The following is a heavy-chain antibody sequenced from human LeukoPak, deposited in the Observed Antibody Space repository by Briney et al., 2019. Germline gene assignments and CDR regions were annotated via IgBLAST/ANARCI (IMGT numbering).Heavy chain of an antibody. CDR1: GGSVSSGRYY. CDR3: ARETTLGPTSRMDV. V-gene: IGHV4-61*02. CDR2: FYTTGTT. J-gene: IGHJ6*04. Sequence: PSQTLSLTCSVSGGSVSSGRYYWTWIRQPAGKGLEWIGRFYTTGTTNYNPSLESRVTISINTSKNQFSLKLSSVTAADTAVYYCARETTLGPTSRMDVWGKGTTVTVSS. D-gene: IGHD1-26*01.